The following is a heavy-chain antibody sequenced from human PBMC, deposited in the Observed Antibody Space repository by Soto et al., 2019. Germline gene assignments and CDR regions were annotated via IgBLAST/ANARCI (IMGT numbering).Heavy chain of an antibody. Sequence: QVHLVQSGAEVKKPGASVTVSCKASGHTFTSYYIHWVRQAPGEGLEWVGIINPSDGSTTYSQKFQGRVTMTRDTSTSTVYMDLSSLKSDDTAVYYCTRERGRFDPWGQGTLVTVSS. CDR3: TRERGRFDP. V-gene: IGHV1-46*03. CDR2: INPSDGST. CDR1: GHTFTSYY. J-gene: IGHJ5*02. D-gene: IGHD3-16*01.